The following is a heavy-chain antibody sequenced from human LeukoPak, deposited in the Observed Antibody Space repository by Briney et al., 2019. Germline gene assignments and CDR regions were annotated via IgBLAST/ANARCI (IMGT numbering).Heavy chain of an antibody. Sequence: PGGSLRLSCAASGFTFSSYAMSWVRQAPGKGLEWVSVISGSGGATYYADSVKGRFTISRDNSNNTLYLQMNSLRAEDTAVYYCAKISSWDTFDYWGQGTLVTVSS. CDR2: ISGSGGAT. D-gene: IGHD6-13*01. V-gene: IGHV3-23*01. J-gene: IGHJ4*02. CDR3: AKISSWDTFDY. CDR1: GFTFSSYA.